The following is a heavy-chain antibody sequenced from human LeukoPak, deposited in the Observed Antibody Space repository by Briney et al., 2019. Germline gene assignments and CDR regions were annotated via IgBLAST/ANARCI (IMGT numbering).Heavy chain of an antibody. CDR2: ISGSGGST. CDR1: GFTFSSYA. D-gene: IGHD3-9*01. CDR3: AKDTYYDILTGYRYTEYFQH. V-gene: IGHV3-23*01. Sequence: GGSLRLPCAASGFTFSSYAMSWVRQAPGKGLEWVSAISGSGGSTYYADSVKGRFTISRDNAKNTLYLQMNSLRAEDTAVYYCAKDTYYDILTGYRYTEYFQHWGQGTLVTVSS. J-gene: IGHJ1*01.